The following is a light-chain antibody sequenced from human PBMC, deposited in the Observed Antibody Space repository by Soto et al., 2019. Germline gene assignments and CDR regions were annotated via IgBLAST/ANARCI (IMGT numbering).Light chain of an antibody. CDR2: DTS. J-gene: IGKJ3*01. V-gene: IGKV1-5*01. Sequence: DIQMTHSPSTLSASVGDRVTITCRASEFISSWLAWYQQKPGKAPKLLIYDTSTLASGVPSRFSGSGSGTDFTLTISSLQPEDFATYYCQQYNTSSCTVGPGTKVDIK. CDR1: EFISSW. CDR3: QQYNTSSCT.